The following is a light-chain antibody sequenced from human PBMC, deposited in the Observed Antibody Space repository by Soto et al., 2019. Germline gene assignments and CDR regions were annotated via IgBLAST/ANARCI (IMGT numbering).Light chain of an antibody. V-gene: IGKV1-39*01. Sequence: DIPMTQSPSSLSASVGDRVVITCRASQPITRHLNWYQQKPGKAPTLLIYAASNLQSGVPSRFSGSGSERDFTLTISSLQPEDFVTYYCQQSNSAPPTFGQGTKVEVK. J-gene: IGKJ1*01. CDR1: QPITRH. CDR3: QQSNSAPPT. CDR2: AAS.